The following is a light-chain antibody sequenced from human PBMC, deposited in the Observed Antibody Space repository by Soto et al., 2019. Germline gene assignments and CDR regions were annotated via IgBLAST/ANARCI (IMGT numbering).Light chain of an antibody. J-gene: IGKJ4*01. Sequence: EVVLTQSPGALSLSPGERATLSCRASHSVDSSYFAWYQQRSGQAPRLLIYETSSRATGIPDRFSGSGSGTDFTLTVSRLEPEDFAVYFCQQYGSYPLTFGGGTKVEIK. CDR1: HSVDSSY. CDR3: QQYGSYPLT. CDR2: ETS. V-gene: IGKV3-20*01.